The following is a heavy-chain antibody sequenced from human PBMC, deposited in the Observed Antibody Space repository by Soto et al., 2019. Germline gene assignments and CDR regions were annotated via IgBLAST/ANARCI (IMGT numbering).Heavy chain of an antibody. CDR3: ARDPISARPFFDY. V-gene: IGHV4-59*01. CDR2: IYHTGST. CDR1: GGSIKTYY. J-gene: IGHJ4*02. Sequence: PSETLSLTCTVPGGSIKTYYWSWIRQSPGKGLEWIGNIYHTGSTNYNPSLKSRVTISADTSKNQFSLNLSSVTAADTAVYYCARDPISARPFFDYWGQGTLVTVSS. D-gene: IGHD6-6*01.